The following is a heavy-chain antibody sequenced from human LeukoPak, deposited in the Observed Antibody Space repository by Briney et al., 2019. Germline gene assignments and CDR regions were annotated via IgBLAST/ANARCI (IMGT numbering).Heavy chain of an antibody. J-gene: IGHJ6*03. CDR3: ARVLSSRSFYYYYYMDV. CDR1: GGSISSHY. CDR2: IYYSGST. D-gene: IGHD6-13*01. V-gene: IGHV4-59*11. Sequence: SETLPLTCTVSGGSISSHYWSWIRQPPGKGLEWIGYIYYSGSTNYNPSLKRRVTISVDTSKNQFSLKLSSVTAADTAVYYCARVLSSRSFYYYYYMDVWGKGTTVTVSS.